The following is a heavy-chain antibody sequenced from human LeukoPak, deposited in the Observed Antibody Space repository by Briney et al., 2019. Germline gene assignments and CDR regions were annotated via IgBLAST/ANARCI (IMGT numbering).Heavy chain of an antibody. Sequence: SGGSLRLSCAASGFTFSSYGMHWVRQAPGKGLEWGSGISGSGSSTHYADSVKGRFTISRDNSKNTLYLQMNSLRAEDTAVYYCAKGFGVTGWYHFDYWGQGTLVTVSS. J-gene: IGHJ4*02. CDR1: GFTFSSYG. CDR2: ISGSGSST. V-gene: IGHV3-23*01. CDR3: AKGFGVTGWYHFDY. D-gene: IGHD6-19*01.